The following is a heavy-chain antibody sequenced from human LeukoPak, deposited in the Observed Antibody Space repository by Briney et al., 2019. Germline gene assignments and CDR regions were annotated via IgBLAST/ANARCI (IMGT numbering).Heavy chain of an antibody. CDR3: ARDPPGIRVPGV. V-gene: IGHV3-53*01. CDR1: GITVSSNY. Sequence: GGSLRLSCAASGITVSSNYTTWVRQAPGKGLEWVSVLYSGGTTYYADSVKGRFTISRDNSKNTLYLQMDSLRVEDTAVYYCARDPPGIRVPGVWGQGTLVTVSS. D-gene: IGHD6-19*01. CDR2: LYSGGTT. J-gene: IGHJ4*02.